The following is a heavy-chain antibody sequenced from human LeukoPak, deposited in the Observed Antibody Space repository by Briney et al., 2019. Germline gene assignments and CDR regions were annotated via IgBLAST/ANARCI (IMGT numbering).Heavy chain of an antibody. CDR3: ARMITINREGEGYFDY. CDR2: ITGDGGTT. J-gene: IGHJ4*02. V-gene: IGHV3-74*01. CDR1: RFGFSVYW. Sequence: PGGSLRLSCAASRFGFSVYWMHWVRQAPGKGLVWVSRITGDGGTTNYADSVKGRFTISRDNAKDTLYLQMNSLRAEDTAVYYCARMITINREGEGYFDYWGQGTLVTVFS. D-gene: IGHD3-16*01.